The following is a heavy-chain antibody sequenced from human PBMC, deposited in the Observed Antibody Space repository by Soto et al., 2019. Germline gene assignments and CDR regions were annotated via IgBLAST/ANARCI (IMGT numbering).Heavy chain of an antibody. CDR2: IIPILGIA. Sequence: QDQLVQSGAEVKKPGSSVKVSCKASGGTFSSYTISWVRQAPGQGLEWMGRIIPILGIANYAQKFQGRVTITADKSTSTAYMELSSLRSEDTAVYYCARSGSFILVVPAAPGAFDIWGQRTMVTVSS. CDR1: GGTFSSYT. CDR3: ARSGSFILVVPAAPGAFDI. D-gene: IGHD2-2*01. V-gene: IGHV1-69*02. J-gene: IGHJ3*02.